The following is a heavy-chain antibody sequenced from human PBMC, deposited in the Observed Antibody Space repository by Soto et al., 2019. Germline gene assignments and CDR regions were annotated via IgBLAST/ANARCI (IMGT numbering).Heavy chain of an antibody. J-gene: IGHJ4*02. V-gene: IGHV4-30-2*01. CDR1: GGSISSGGYS. D-gene: IGHD2-21*02. CDR2: IYHSGST. Sequence: PSETLSLTCAVSGGSISSGGYSWGWIRQPPGKGLEWIGYIYHSGSTYYNTSLKSRVTLSVARSKTQFSLKLSSVTAADTAVYYCASGDWNSLEYWGQGTPVTVSS. CDR3: ASGDWNSLEY.